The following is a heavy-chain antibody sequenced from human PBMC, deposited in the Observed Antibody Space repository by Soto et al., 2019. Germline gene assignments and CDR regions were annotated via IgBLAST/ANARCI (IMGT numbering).Heavy chain of an antibody. CDR2: IYYSGST. Sequence: QVQLQESGPGLVKPSETLSLTCTVSGGSVSSGSYYWSWIRQPPGKGLEWIGYIYYSGSTNYNPSLKSRVTISVDTSKNQSSLKLSSVTAADTAVYYCARGVVVVVAAEFDYWGQGTLVTVSS. D-gene: IGHD2-15*01. J-gene: IGHJ4*02. CDR1: GGSVSSGSYY. CDR3: ARGVVVVVAAEFDY. V-gene: IGHV4-61*01.